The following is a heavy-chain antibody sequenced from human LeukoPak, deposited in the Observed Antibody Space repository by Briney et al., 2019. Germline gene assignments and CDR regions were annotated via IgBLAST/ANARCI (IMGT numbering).Heavy chain of an antibody. V-gene: IGHV1-18*01. CDR1: GYTFTSFG. CDR2: ISAYNGNT. D-gene: IGHD3-3*01. J-gene: IGHJ4*02. CDR3: ARGERITIFGVVTTYDY. Sequence: ASVKVSCKASGYTFTSFGISWVRQAPGQGLEWMGWISAYNGNTNYAQKLQGRVTMTTDTSTSTAYMELRSLRSDDTAVYYCARGERITIFGVVTTYDYWGQGTLGTVSS.